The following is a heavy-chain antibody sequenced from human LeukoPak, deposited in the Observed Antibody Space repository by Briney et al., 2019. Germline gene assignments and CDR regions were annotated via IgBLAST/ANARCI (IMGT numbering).Heavy chain of an antibody. CDR1: AFTFSNYT. CDR2: ISGNGVNT. V-gene: IGHV3-64*01. D-gene: IGHD6-19*01. J-gene: IGHJ4*02. CDR3: ARDATYSSGWGDFDY. Sequence: PGGSLRLSCAASAFTFSNYTMHWVRQAPGKGLEHVSGISGNGVNTYYGNSVKGRFTISRDNSKNTLYLQMGSLRPEDMAVYYCARDATYSSGWGDFDYWGQGTLVTVTS.